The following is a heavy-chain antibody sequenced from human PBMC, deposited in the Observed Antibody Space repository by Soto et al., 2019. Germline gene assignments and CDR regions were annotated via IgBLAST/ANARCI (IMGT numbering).Heavy chain of an antibody. CDR1: GYTFTSYD. V-gene: IGHV1-8*01. CDR3: ARGRRWATIFYYYYYMDV. D-gene: IGHD5-12*01. J-gene: IGHJ6*03. CDR2: MNPNSGST. Sequence: ASVKVSCKASGYTFTSYDINWVRQATGQGLEWMGWMNPNSGSTGYAQKFQGRVTMTRNTSISTAYMELSSLRSEDTAVYYCARGRRWATIFYYYYYMDVWGKGTTVTVS.